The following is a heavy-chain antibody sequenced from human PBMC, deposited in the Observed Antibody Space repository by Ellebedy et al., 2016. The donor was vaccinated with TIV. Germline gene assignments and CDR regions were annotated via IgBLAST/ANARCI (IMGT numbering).Heavy chain of an antibody. J-gene: IGHJ4*02. CDR1: GFTFSPYA. CDR2: IVGSGS. Sequence: GESLKISCAASGFTFSPYAMAWVRQALGKGLEWVSGIVGSGSQKYADSVKGRFTISRDNSKRTVDLQMNSLRAEDTAIYFCAKDRTSGDGYWVFDNWGQGTLVSVSS. CDR3: AKDRTSGDGYWVFDN. V-gene: IGHV3-23*01. D-gene: IGHD5-18*01.